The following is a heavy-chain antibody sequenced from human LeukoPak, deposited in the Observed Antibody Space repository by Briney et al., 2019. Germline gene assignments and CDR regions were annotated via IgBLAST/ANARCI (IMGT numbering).Heavy chain of an antibody. D-gene: IGHD6-19*01. CDR2: LSGSGITT. V-gene: IGHV3-23*01. J-gene: IGHJ4*01. CDR1: GVAFSNSA. CDR3: AKGIYSSGWSYFDY. Sequence: LGGSLRLSCAACGVAFSNSARRWVRQATGKGLEWVSTLSGSGITTYYADSVKGRFTISRDNSKNTMYLQMNSLRAEDTAVYYCAKGIYSSGWSYFDYWGHGTLVTVSS.